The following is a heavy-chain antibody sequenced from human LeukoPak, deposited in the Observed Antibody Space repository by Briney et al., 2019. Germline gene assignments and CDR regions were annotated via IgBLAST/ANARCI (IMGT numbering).Heavy chain of an antibody. V-gene: IGHV3-23*03. Sequence: GGSLRLSCAASGFTFSTCAMGWVRQAPGKGLEWVSVMYSGGSTYYADSVQGRFSISRDSSKNTVDLQMNSLRAEDTAVYYCARKYYYDSSGSDAFDIWGQGTMVTVSS. CDR1: GFTFSTCA. J-gene: IGHJ3*02. D-gene: IGHD3-22*01. CDR2: MYSGGST. CDR3: ARKYYYDSSGSDAFDI.